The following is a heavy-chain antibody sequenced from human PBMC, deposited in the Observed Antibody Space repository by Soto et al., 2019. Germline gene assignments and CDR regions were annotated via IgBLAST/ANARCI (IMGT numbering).Heavy chain of an antibody. Sequence: QVQLQESGPGLVKPSGTLSLTCAVSGGSISSSNWWSWVRQPPGKGLEWIGEIYHSGSTNYNPSLTSRVTISVDKSTNQFSLKLSSVTAADTAVYYCASRYCISTSCYVGYYGMDVWGQGTTVTVSS. D-gene: IGHD2-2*01. J-gene: IGHJ6*02. CDR3: ASRYCISTSCYVGYYGMDV. CDR2: IYHSGST. V-gene: IGHV4-4*02. CDR1: GGSISSSNW.